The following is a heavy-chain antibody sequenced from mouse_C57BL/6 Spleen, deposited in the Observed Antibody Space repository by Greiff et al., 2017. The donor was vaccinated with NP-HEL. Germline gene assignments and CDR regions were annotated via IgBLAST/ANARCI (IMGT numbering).Heavy chain of an antibody. J-gene: IGHJ2*01. V-gene: IGHV5-17*01. CDR2: ISSGRSTI. CDR1: GFTFSDYG. CDR3: ARRGPSTMITTWYVDY. Sequence: EVKLVESGGGLVKPGGSLKLSCAASGFTFSDYGMHWVRQAPEKGLEWVAYISSGRSTIYYADTVKGRFTISRDNAKNTLFLQMTSLRSEDTAMYYCARRGPSTMITTWYVDYWGQGTTLTVSS. D-gene: IGHD2-4*01.